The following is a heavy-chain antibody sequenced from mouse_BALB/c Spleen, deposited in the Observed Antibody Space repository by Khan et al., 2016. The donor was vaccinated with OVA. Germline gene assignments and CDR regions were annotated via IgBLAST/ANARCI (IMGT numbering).Heavy chain of an antibody. Sequence: EVQLQESGPGLVKPSQSLSLTCTVTGYSITSDYAWNWIRQFPGNKLEWMGYIRSSGSTNYNPALKSRISITRDTSKNQFFLQLNSVTTEDTATYYCARDGSHYNDAMDYWGKGTSVTVSS. CDR1: GYSITSDYA. CDR3: ARDGSHYNDAMDY. V-gene: IGHV3-2*02. J-gene: IGHJ4*01. CDR2: IRSSGST. D-gene: IGHD2-3*01.